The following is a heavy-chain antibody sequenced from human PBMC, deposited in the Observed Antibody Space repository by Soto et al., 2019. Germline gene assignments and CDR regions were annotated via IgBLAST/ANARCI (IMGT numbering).Heavy chain of an antibody. D-gene: IGHD2-2*01. CDR2: IRSKAYGGTT. J-gene: IGHJ6*02. CDR1: GFTFGDYA. V-gene: IGHV3-49*03. Sequence: GGSLRLSCTASGFTFGDYAMSWFRQAPGKGLEWVGFIRSKAYGGTTEYAASVKGRFTISRDDSKSIAYLQMNSLKTEDTAVYYCTSIPPLGYCSSTSCYEGYYGMDVWGQGTTVTVSS. CDR3: TSIPPLGYCSSTSCYEGYYGMDV.